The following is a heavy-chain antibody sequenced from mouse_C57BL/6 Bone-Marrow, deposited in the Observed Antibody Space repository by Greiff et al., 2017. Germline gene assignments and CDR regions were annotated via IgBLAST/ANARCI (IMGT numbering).Heavy chain of an antibody. Sequence: QVQLQQPGAELVMPGASVKLSCKASGYTFTSYWMHWVNQRPGQGLEWIGEIDPSDSYTNYNQKFKGKSTLTVDKSSSTAYMQLSSLTSEDSAVYYCARSSSTMVGAYWGQGTLVTVSA. V-gene: IGHV1-69*01. CDR1: GYTFTSYW. J-gene: IGHJ3*01. CDR3: ARSSSTMVGAY. D-gene: IGHD2-1*01. CDR2: IDPSDSYT.